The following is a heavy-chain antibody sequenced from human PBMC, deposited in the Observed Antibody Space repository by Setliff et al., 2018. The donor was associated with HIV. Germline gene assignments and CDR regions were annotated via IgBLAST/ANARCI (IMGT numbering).Heavy chain of an antibody. CDR2: IIPIFGTA. J-gene: IGHJ4*02. CDR1: GGTFSSYA. Sequence: GASVKVSCKASGGTFSSYAISWVRQAPGQGLEWMGRIIPIFGTANYAQKFQGRVTITADKSTSTAYMELSSLRSEDTAVYYCAREGAVGATKGFDYWGQGTLVTVS. V-gene: IGHV1-69*06. D-gene: IGHD1-26*01. CDR3: AREGAVGATKGFDY.